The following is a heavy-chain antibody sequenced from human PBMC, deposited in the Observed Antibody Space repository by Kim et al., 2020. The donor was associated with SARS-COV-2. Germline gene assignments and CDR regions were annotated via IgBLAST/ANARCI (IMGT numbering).Heavy chain of an antibody. V-gene: IGHV1-2*02. CDR1: GYTFTGYY. CDR2: INPNSGGT. D-gene: IGHD6-13*01. J-gene: IGHJ4*02. Sequence: ASVKVSCKASGYTFTGYYIHWVRQAPGQGLEWMGWINPNSGGTNYAQKFQGRVTMTRDTSISTAYMELSRLRSDDTAVYYCAREGAIAAAGNRGGDFWGQGPLVTVSS. CDR3: AREGAIAAAGNRGGDF.